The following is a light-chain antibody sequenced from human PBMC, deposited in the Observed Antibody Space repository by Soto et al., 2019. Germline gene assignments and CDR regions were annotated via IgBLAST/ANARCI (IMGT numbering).Light chain of an antibody. J-gene: IGLJ1*01. V-gene: IGLV2-14*01. CDR3: SSYTSSSTEV. CDR2: DVS. CDR1: SSDVGGYNF. Sequence: SVLTQPASVSGSPGQSITISCTGTSSDVGGYNFVSWYQQHPGKAPILMIFDVSDRPSGVSNRFSGSKSGNTASLTISGLQAEDEADYYCSSYTSSSTEVFGTGTKVTVL.